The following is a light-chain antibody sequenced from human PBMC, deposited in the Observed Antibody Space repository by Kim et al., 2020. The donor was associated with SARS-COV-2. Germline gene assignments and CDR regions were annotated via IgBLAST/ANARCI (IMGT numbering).Light chain of an antibody. CDR1: QSVSRSY. CDR3: QLYGSSLDT. V-gene: IGKV3-20*01. CDR2: DAS. Sequence: LSRGKSAPLPCGESQSVSRSYLAGYQQKPGQAHRLLIHDASRRATGIPDRFSGSGSGTDFTLTISRLEPEDFAVYYCQLYGSSLDTFGQGTKLEI. J-gene: IGKJ2*01.